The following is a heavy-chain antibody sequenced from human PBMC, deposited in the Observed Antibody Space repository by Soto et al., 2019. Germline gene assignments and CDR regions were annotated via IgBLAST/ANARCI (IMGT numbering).Heavy chain of an antibody. CDR3: ARNPGPRSGYYYSPLYYFDY. D-gene: IGHD3-22*01. J-gene: IGHJ4*02. V-gene: IGHV1-18*01. CDR2: ISAYNGNT. Sequence: QVQLVQSGAEVKKPGASVKVSCKASGYTFTSYGISWVRQAPGQGLEWMGWISAYNGNTNYAQKLQGRVTMTTDTSTSTAYMELRSLRSDDTAVYYCARNPGPRSGYYYSPLYYFDYWGQGTLVTVSS. CDR1: GYTFTSYG.